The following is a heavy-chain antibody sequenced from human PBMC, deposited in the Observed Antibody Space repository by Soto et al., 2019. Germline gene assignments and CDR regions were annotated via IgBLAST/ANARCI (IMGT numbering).Heavy chain of an antibody. CDR1: GGSISSGDYY. D-gene: IGHD3-9*01. CDR3: ARDHYVYDILTGYGYYYGMDV. Sequence: QVQLQESGPGLVKPSQTLSLTCTVSGGSISSGDYYWSWIRQPPGKGLEWIGYIYYSGSTYYNPSLNGRVTISVDTSKNQFSLKLSSVTAADTAVYYCARDHYVYDILTGYGYYYGMDVWGQGTTVTVSS. V-gene: IGHV4-30-4*01. J-gene: IGHJ6*02. CDR2: IYYSGST.